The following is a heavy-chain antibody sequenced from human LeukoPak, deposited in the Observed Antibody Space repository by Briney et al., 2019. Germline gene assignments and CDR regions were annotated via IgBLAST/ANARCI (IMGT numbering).Heavy chain of an antibody. CDR1: GGSFSGYY. CDR2: INHSGST. D-gene: IGHD4-11*01. CDR3: ARGGQSNYDFDY. J-gene: IGHJ4*02. V-gene: IGHV4-34*01. Sequence: SETLSPTCAVYGGSFSGYYWSWIRQPPGKGLEWIGEINHSGSTNYNPSLKSRVTISVDTSKNQFSLKLSSVTAADTAVYYCARGGQSNYDFDYWGQGTLVTVSS.